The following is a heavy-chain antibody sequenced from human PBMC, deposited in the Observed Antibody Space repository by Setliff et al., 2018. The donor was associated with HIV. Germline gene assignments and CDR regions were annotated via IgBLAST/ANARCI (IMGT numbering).Heavy chain of an antibody. CDR2: IYYSGST. CDR1: GGSFSGFY. Sequence: SETLSLTCAVYGGSFSGFYWSWIRQPPGKGLEWIGNIYYSGSTYYNPSLKSRVTISVDTSKNQFSLKLSSVTAADTAVYYCASPASDSSTVNGADYWGQGTLVTVSS. D-gene: IGHD6-13*01. V-gene: IGHV4-34*01. J-gene: IGHJ4*02. CDR3: ASPASDSSTVNGADY.